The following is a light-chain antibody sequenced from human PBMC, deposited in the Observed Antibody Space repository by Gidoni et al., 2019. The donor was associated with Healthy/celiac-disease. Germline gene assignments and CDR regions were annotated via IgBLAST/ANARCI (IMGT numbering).Light chain of an antibody. Sequence: DIQMTQSPSSLSSSVGDRVTITCRASQGISNYLAWYQQKPGKVPKLLIYAASTLQSGVPSRFSGSGSGTDFTLTISSLQPEDVATYYCQKYNSAPPLTFGGGTKVEIK. J-gene: IGKJ4*01. V-gene: IGKV1-27*01. CDR3: QKYNSAPPLT. CDR1: QGISNY. CDR2: AAS.